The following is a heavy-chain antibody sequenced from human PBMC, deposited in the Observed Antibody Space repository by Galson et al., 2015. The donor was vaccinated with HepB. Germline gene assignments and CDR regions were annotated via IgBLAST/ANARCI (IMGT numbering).Heavy chain of an antibody. CDR2: VYPGDSDT. CDR1: GYKFTTYW. Sequence: QSGAEVKKAGESLNISCKGSGYKFTTYWIGWVRQMPGKGLEWMGIVYPGDSDTRYSPSFQGQVTISADKSISTAFLQWTSLQASDTAMYYCARSSAHPYYFDSWGQGALVTVSS. CDR3: ARSSAHPYYFDS. V-gene: IGHV5-51*01. J-gene: IGHJ4*02.